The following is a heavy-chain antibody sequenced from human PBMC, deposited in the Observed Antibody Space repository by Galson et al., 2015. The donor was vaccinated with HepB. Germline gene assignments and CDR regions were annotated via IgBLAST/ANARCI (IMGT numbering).Heavy chain of an antibody. CDR3: ARNTSNYGIHDALNA. CDR2: FYPGDSDA. V-gene: IGHV5-51*01. D-gene: IGHD4-11*01. CDR1: GSSFSSYW. Sequence: QSGAEVTNPGESLKNSCQASGSSFSSYWNGWVRQMPGVGLEWMGSFYPGDSDARYSPAFQVPVTIAADKASSIAYLQRSSLKATDTAICYCARNTSNYGIHDALNACGLGTLLTVSS. J-gene: IGHJ3*01.